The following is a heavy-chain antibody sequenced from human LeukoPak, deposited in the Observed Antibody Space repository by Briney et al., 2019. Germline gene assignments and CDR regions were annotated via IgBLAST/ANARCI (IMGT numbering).Heavy chain of an antibody. CDR3: AALTLCEVAGRGWFDA. Sequence: SETLSLTRSFSVDSNSNKNWSWAWIPQPPGKGLEWIGTKPFDEKVSDNEIPECNPSLKGRASISAEKSKNQLSLKVRSVTAEQTAPYCCAALTLCEVAGRGWFDAWGQGALVIVSS. CDR2: KPFDEKVSDNEIP. D-gene: IGHD4/OR15-4a*01. CDR1: VDSNSNKNWS. J-gene: IGHJ5*02. V-gene: IGHV4-39*01.